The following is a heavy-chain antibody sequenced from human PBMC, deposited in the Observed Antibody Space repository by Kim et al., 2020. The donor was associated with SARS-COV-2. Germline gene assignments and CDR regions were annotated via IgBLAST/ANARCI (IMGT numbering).Heavy chain of an antibody. V-gene: IGHV3-7*01. CDR2: K. D-gene: IGHD3-10*01. CDR3: ARGGVVRGFDY. Sequence: KYYVDSVKGRFIISRDNAKNSLYLQMNSLRAEDTAVYYCARGGVVRGFDYWGQGTLVTVSS. J-gene: IGHJ4*02.